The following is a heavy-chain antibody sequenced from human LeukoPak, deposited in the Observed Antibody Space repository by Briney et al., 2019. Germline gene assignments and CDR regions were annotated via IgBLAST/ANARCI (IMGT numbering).Heavy chain of an antibody. CDR3: ARERDSSGYYHSPALDY. V-gene: IGHV3-48*03. Sequence: GGSLRLSCAASGFTFSSYEMNWVRQAPGKGLEWVSYISSSGSTIYYADSVKGRFTISRDNAKNSLYLQMNSLRAEGTAVYYCARERDSSGYYHSPALDYWGQGTLVTVSS. CDR1: GFTFSSYE. D-gene: IGHD3-22*01. CDR2: ISSSGSTI. J-gene: IGHJ4*02.